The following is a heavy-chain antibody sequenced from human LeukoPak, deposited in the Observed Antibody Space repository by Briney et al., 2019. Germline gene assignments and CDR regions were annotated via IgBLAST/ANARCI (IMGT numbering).Heavy chain of an antibody. J-gene: IGHJ6*03. CDR1: GFTFSSYG. CDR2: ISNSGNDT. CDR3: AKDGKQWGGYFYYYMDV. V-gene: IGHV3-23*01. D-gene: IGHD6-19*01. Sequence: PGGTLRLSCAASGFTFSSYGMNWVRQAPGKGLEWVSAISNSGNDTFYADSVRGRFTISRGNSENTLYLQMNSLRVEDTALYYCAKDGKQWGGYFYYYMDVWGKGTTVTVSS.